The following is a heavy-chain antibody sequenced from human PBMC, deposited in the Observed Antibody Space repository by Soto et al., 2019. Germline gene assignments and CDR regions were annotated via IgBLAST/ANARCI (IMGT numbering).Heavy chain of an antibody. CDR1: GFTFSNAW. J-gene: IGHJ6*02. CDR3: TTAPVAAAGPTYYYYGMDV. Sequence: GGSLRLSCAASGFTFSNAWMNWVRQAPGKGLEWVGRIKSKTDGGTTDYAAPVKGRFTISRDDSKTTLYLQMNSLKTEDTAVYYCTTAPVAAAGPTYYYYGMDVWGQGTTVTVSS. CDR2: IKSKTDGGTT. V-gene: IGHV3-15*07. D-gene: IGHD6-13*01.